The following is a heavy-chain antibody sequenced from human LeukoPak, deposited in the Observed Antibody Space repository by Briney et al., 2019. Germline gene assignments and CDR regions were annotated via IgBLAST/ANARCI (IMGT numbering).Heavy chain of an antibody. V-gene: IGHV4-34*01. Sequence: PSETLSLTCAVYGGSFSGYYWSWIRQPPGKGLEWIGEINHSGSTNYNPSLKSRVTISVDTSKNQFSLKLSSVTAADTAVYYCARVGANWNPFDYWGQGTLVTVSS. D-gene: IGHD1-20*01. CDR1: GGSFSGYY. CDR2: INHSGST. CDR3: ARVGANWNPFDY. J-gene: IGHJ4*02.